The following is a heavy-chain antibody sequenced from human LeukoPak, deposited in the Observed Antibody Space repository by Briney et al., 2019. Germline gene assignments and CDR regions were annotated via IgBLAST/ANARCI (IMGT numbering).Heavy chain of an antibody. D-gene: IGHD6-19*01. CDR1: GYTFTSYG. CDR3: ARERFGRVAVAGPSYYYYGMDV. Sequence: ASVKVSCKASGYTFTSYGISWVRQAPGQGLEWMGWISAYNGNTNYAQKLQGRVTMTTDTSTSTAYMELRSLRSDDTAVYYCARERFGRVAVAGPSYYYYGMDVWGQGTTVTVSS. V-gene: IGHV1-18*01. CDR2: ISAYNGNT. J-gene: IGHJ6*02.